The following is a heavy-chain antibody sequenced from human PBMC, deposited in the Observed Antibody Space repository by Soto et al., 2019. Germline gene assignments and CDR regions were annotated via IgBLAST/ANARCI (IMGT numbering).Heavy chain of an antibody. V-gene: IGHV1-3*01. D-gene: IGHD1-1*01. CDR1: GYTFTSYS. CDR3: ARGEERDY. CDR2: INAGNGYT. Sequence: QVQLVQSGAEVKKPGASVKVSCKASGYTFTSYSIHWVRQAPGQGFEWMGWINAGNGYTKYSQRFQGRVTITTDTSASTAYMELSSLRSEDTAVYYCARGEERDYWGQGTLVTVSS. J-gene: IGHJ4*02.